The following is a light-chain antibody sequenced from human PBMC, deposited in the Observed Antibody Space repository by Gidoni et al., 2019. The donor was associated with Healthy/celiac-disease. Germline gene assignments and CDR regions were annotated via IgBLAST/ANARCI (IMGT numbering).Light chain of an antibody. J-gene: IGKJ3*01. Sequence: DIQMTQSPSSLSASVGDRVTITCRASQSISSYLNWYQQKPGKAPKLLIYAAYSLQSGVPSRFSGSGSGTDCTLTIRSLEPEDFATYYCQESYSTHRFTFGPGTKVDIK. CDR2: AAY. CDR3: QESYSTHRFT. CDR1: QSISSY. V-gene: IGKV1-39*01.